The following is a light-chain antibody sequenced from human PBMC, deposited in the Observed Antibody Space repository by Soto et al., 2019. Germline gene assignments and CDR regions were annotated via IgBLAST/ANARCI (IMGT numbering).Light chain of an antibody. V-gene: IGKV1-5*03. CDR1: QSIVNL. CDR2: KAS. J-gene: IGKJ2*01. CDR3: QQYHSYPYA. Sequence: DIQMTQSPSTQSASVGDRVTISGRVSQSIVNLLAWYQQKPGKAPNLLIYKASSLESGVPSRFSGSGSGTEFTLTISSLQPDDFATYYCQQYHSYPYAFGQGTKLEIK.